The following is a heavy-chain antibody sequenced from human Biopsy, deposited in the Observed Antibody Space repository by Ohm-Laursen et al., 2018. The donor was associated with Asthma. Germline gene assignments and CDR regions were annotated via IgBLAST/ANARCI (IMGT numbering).Heavy chain of an antibody. CDR2: IYSGGGT. V-gene: IGHV3-53*01. Sequence: GSLRLSCAASGFTVSTNGMSWVRQPPGKGLEWVSVIYSGGGTYYADSVQGRVTISRDNSKNTLSLQMNSLRAEDTAVYYCARAYGGRFFSGSFDIWGQGTMVTVSS. CDR1: GFTVSTNG. J-gene: IGHJ3*02. D-gene: IGHD4-23*01. CDR3: ARAYGGRFFSGSFDI.